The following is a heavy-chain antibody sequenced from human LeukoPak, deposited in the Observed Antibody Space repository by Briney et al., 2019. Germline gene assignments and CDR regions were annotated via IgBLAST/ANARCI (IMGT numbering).Heavy chain of an antibody. J-gene: IGHJ5*02. V-gene: IGHV4-39*07. CDR1: GGSISSSSYY. D-gene: IGHD4-17*01. Sequence: SETLSLTCTVSGGSISSSSYYWGWIRQPPGKGLEWIESIYYSGSTYYNPSLKSRVTISVDTSKNQFSLKLSSVTAADTAVYYCARGGMTAVTRRVNWFDPWGQGTLVTVSS. CDR3: ARGGMTAVTRRVNWFDP. CDR2: IYYSGST.